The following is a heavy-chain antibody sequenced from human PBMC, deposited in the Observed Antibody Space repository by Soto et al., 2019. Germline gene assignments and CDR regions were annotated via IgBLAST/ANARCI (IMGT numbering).Heavy chain of an antibody. CDR3: ARVLQRSSVNWFDP. Sequence: PSETLSLTCTVSGGSIRSGDYYWSWIRQPPGKGLEWIGYIYYSGSTYYNPSLKSRVTISVDTSKNQFSLKLSSVTAADTAVYYCARVLQRSSVNWFDPWGQGTLVTVSS. CDR2: IYYSGST. CDR1: GGSIRSGDYY. V-gene: IGHV4-30-4*01. D-gene: IGHD6-25*01. J-gene: IGHJ5*02.